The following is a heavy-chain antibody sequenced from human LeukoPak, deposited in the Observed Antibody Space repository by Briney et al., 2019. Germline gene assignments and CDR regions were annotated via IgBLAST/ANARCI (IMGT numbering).Heavy chain of an antibody. D-gene: IGHD3-10*01. CDR2: ISSSGCTI. J-gene: IGHJ4*02. CDR3: ASEVIMNF. CDR1: GFTLSSYS. V-gene: IGHV3-48*02. Sequence: SRRPSCAVSGFTLSSYSTNCVRQTPGKRHEWVSYISSSGCTIYYAASFRGRFTISRDDANNSLYLQMTSLSDEDTVVYYCASEVIMNFWGKGTLVTVSS.